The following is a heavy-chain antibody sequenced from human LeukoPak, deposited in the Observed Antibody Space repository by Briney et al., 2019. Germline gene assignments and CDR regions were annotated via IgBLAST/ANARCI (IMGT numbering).Heavy chain of an antibody. CDR3: AELGITMIGGV. V-gene: IGHV3-48*03. D-gene: IGHD3-10*02. J-gene: IGHJ6*04. CDR2: ISSSGSTI. CDR1: GFTFSSYE. Sequence: GGSLRLSCAASGFTFSSYEMNWVRQAPGKGLEWVSYISSSGSTIYYADSVKGRFTISRDNSKNSLYLQMNSLRAEDTAVYYCAELGITMIGGVWGKGTTVTISS.